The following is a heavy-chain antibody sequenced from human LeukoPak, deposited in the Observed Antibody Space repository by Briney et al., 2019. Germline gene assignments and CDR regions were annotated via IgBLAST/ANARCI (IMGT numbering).Heavy chain of an antibody. J-gene: IGHJ4*02. CDR2: ISGSGGST. Sequence: GGSLRLSCAASGFTFSSYAMSWVRQAPGKGLEWVSAISGSGGSTYYADSVKGRFTISRDNSKNTLYLQMNSLRAEDTAVYYCAHSTMIVRTFDYWGQGTMVTVSS. V-gene: IGHV3-23*01. D-gene: IGHD3-22*01. CDR3: AHSTMIVRTFDY. CDR1: GFTFSSYA.